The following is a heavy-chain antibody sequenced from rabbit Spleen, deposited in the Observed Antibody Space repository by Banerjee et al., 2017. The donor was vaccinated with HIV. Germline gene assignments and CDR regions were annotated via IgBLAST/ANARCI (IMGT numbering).Heavy chain of an antibody. CDR1: GFSFSSNW. V-gene: IGHV1S45*01. D-gene: IGHD2-1*01. CDR3: ARDDGGDGAYYSNL. J-gene: IGHJ4*01. Sequence: LEESGGGLVKPGGTLTLTCTVSGFSFSSNWICWVRQAPGKGLEWIACISLGSSVITDYASWAKGRFTISKTSSTTVTLQMTSLTVADTATYFCARDDGGDGAYYSNLWGPGTLVTVS. CDR2: ISLGSSVIT.